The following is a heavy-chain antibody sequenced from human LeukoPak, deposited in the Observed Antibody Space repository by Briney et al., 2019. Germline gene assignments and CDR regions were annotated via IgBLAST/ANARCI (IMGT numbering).Heavy chain of an antibody. J-gene: IGHJ3*02. CDR3: ATNSITMVRSSGAFDI. Sequence: SETLSLTCTVSGGSISSGGYYWSWIRQHPGKGLEWIGYIYYSGSTYYNPSLKSRVTISVDTSKNQFSLKLSSVTAADTAVYYCATNSITMVRSSGAFDIWGQGTMVTVSS. V-gene: IGHV4-31*03. D-gene: IGHD3-10*01. CDR2: IYYSGST. CDR1: GGSISSGGYY.